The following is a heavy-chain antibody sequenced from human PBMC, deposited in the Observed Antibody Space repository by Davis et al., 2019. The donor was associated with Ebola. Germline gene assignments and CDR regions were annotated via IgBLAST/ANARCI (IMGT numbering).Heavy chain of an antibody. CDR2: IYNTGST. V-gene: IGHV4-61*08. CDR1: GGSISSGDYY. Sequence: MPSETLSLTCTVSGGSISSGDYYWSWIRQTPGKGLEWIGYIYNTGSTSYNPSLKSRVTILLDTSRNQFSLSLTSVAAADTAVYYCARGHWLVYYFDYWGQGTLVAVSS. J-gene: IGHJ4*02. D-gene: IGHD3-9*01. CDR3: ARGHWLVYYFDY.